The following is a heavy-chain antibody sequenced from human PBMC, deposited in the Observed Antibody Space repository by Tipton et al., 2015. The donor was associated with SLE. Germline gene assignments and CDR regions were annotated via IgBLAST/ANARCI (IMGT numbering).Heavy chain of an antibody. J-gene: IGHJ6*02. V-gene: IGHV4-39*07. Sequence: TLSLTCTVSGGSISSSSYYWGWIRQPPGKGLEWIGSIYYSGSTYYNPSLKSRVTISVDTSKNQFSLKLSSVTAADTAVYYCARGHNVLLWFGELLDHQGHYGMDVWGQGTTVTVSS. CDR3: ARGHNVLLWFGELLDHQGHYGMDV. CDR1: GGSISSSSYY. D-gene: IGHD3-10*01. CDR2: IYYSGST.